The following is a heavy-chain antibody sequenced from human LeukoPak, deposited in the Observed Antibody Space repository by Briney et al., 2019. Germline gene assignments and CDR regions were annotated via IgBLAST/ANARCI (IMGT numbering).Heavy chain of an antibody. V-gene: IGHV3-66*02. CDR2: IYSGGST. CDR3: ARDRAGDYADY. J-gene: IGHJ4*02. D-gene: IGHD3-10*01. CDR1: GFTVSSNY. Sequence: PGGSLRLSCAASGFTVSSNYMSWVRQAPGKGLEWVSVIYSGGSTYYADSVKGQFTISRDNSKNTLYLQMNSLRAEDTAVYYCARDRAGDYADYWGQGTLVTVSS.